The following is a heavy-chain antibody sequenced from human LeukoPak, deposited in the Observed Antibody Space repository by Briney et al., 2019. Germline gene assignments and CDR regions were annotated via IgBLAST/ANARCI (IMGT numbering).Heavy chain of an antibody. V-gene: IGHV1-18*04. CDR2: ISAYNGNT. Sequence: ASVKVSCKASGYTFTVYYIHWVRQAPGQGLEWMGWISAYNGNTNYAQKLQGRVTMTTDTSTSTAYMELRSLRSDDTAVYYCARARAASGWYSVVYYYGMDVWGQGTTVTVSS. CDR3: ARARAASGWYSVVYYYGMDV. D-gene: IGHD6-19*01. CDR1: GYTFTVYY. J-gene: IGHJ6*02.